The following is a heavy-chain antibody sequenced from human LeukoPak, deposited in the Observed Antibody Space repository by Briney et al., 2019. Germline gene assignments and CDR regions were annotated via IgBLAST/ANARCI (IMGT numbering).Heavy chain of an antibody. CDR2: IYYSGST. D-gene: IGHD4-23*01. J-gene: IGHJ3*02. CDR3: ARLLDYGGNSVAFDI. V-gene: IGHV4-59*08. Sequence: SETLSLTCTVSGGSISSYYWSWIRQPPGKGLEWIGYIYYSGSTNYNPSLKSRVTISVDTSKNQFSLKLSSVTAADTAVYYCARLLDYGGNSVAFDIRGQGTMVTVSS. CDR1: GGSISSYY.